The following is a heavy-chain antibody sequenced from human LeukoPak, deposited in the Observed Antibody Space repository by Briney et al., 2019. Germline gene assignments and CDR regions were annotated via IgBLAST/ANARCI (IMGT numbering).Heavy chain of an antibody. D-gene: IGHD6-19*01. J-gene: IGHJ3*02. Sequence: SETLSLTCTVSGGSISSGGYYWSWIRQHPGKGLEWIGYIYYSGSTYYNTSLKSRVTISVDTSKNQFSLKLSSVTAADTAVYYCARVGSSGAFDIWGQGTMVTVSS. CDR3: ARVGSSGAFDI. V-gene: IGHV4-31*03. CDR1: GGSISSGGYY. CDR2: IYYSGST.